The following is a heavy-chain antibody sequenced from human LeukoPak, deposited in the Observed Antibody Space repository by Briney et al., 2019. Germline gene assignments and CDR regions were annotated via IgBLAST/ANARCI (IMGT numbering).Heavy chain of an antibody. V-gene: IGHV3-7*01. Sequence: GGSLRLSCAASGFSFSPYWMSWVRQGPGKGLDWVASINPDGSGTSYVDSVKGRFTISRDNAQNSLYLQMNSLRAEDTAVYYCARDAAGYDPWGQGTLVTVSS. CDR3: ARDAAGYDP. J-gene: IGHJ5*02. CDR2: INPDGSGT. D-gene: IGHD6-13*01. CDR1: GFSFSPYW.